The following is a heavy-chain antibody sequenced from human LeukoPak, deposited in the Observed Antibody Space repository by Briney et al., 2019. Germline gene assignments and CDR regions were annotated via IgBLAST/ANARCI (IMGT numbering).Heavy chain of an antibody. CDR3: ARDYSNRFDY. CDR1: GGSISSYN. J-gene: IGHJ4*02. V-gene: IGHV4-59*01. Sequence: SSETLSLTCTVSGGSISSYNWSWIRQPPGTGLEWTGYIYYSGSTNYNPSLKSRVTISVDTSKNQFSLNLSSVTAADTAVYYCARDYSNRFDYWGQGTLVTVSS. CDR2: IYYSGST. D-gene: IGHD4-11*01.